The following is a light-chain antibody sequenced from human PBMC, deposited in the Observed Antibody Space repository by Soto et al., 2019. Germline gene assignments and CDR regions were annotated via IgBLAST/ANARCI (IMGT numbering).Light chain of an antibody. CDR1: GSDVGGYDY. CDR2: EAS. J-gene: IGLJ1*01. Sequence: QSVLTQPASVSGSPGQSITISCTGTGSDVGGYDYVSWYQHHPGKAPRLLIYEASYRPSGVSHRFSGSKFGNTASLTISGLQAEDEADYHCSSYSSGSTLYVFGTGTKVTVL. CDR3: SSYSSGSTLYV. V-gene: IGLV2-14*01.